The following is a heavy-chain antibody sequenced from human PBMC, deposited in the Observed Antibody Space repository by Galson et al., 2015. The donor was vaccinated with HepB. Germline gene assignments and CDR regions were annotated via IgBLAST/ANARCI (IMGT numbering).Heavy chain of an antibody. CDR2: ISAYNGNT. D-gene: IGHD4-17*01. Sequence: SVKVSCKASGYTFTSYGISWVRQAPGQGLEWMGWISAYNGNTNYAQKIQGRVTMTTDTSTSTAYMELRSLRSDDTAVYYCARGLGYGDFATSSDAFDIWGQGTMVTVSS. J-gene: IGHJ3*02. CDR3: ARGLGYGDFATSSDAFDI. V-gene: IGHV1-18*04. CDR1: GYTFTSYG.